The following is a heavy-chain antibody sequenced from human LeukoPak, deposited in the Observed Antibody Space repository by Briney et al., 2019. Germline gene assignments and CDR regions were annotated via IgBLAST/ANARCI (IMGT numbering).Heavy chain of an antibody. J-gene: IGHJ4*02. Sequence: GGSLRLSCAASGFTFRSYAMHWVRQVPGKGLEWVSVISYDGSNKYYADSVKGRFTISRDNSKNTLYLQMNSLRAEDTAVYYCAKIWGWWTGEWLLSAGDYWGQGTLVTVSS. D-gene: IGHD3-3*01. CDR3: AKIWGWWTGEWLLSAGDY. V-gene: IGHV3-30-3*01. CDR1: GFTFRSYA. CDR2: ISYDGSNK.